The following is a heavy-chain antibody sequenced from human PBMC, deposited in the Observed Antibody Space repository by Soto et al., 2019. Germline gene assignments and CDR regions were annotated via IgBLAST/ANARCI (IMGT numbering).Heavy chain of an antibody. D-gene: IGHD2-15*01. Sequence: SETLSLTFNVSDESISSGCYYWSWIRHHPRKGLEWIGYIYDSESAYYNPSLKSRVTISMDTSKNHFAMRLSSVTDADTAVYYCARRFRYCSGGSCYSWWSDPWGQGTLVTVSS. CDR3: ARRFRYCSGGSCYSWWSDP. V-gene: IGHV4-31*03. CDR2: IYDSESA. CDR1: DESISSGCYY. J-gene: IGHJ5*02.